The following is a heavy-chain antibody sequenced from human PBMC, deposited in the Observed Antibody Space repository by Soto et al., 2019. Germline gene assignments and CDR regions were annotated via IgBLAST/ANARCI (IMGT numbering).Heavy chain of an antibody. V-gene: IGHV3-74*01. CDR1: KSSFSSYW. Sequence: GGSLRLSCAASKSSFSSYWMHWVRQVPGKGPAWVSRINHDGSKTEYADSVKGRFTISRDNTKNTLYLQMNSLRVEDTAMYYCVREPWGFSGTWYDYWGQGTLVTVSS. CDR3: VREPWGFSGTWYDY. J-gene: IGHJ4*02. CDR2: INHDGSKT. D-gene: IGHD6-13*01.